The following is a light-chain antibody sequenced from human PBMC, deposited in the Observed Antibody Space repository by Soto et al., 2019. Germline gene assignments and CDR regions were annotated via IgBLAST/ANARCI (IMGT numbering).Light chain of an antibody. Sequence: ESVLTQSPGTLSLSPGERATLSCRATQSVTNNYFAWYQQKPGQSPRLIIYGVSSRATDIPDRFSGSGSGTDFTRTISRLEPEDFVVYYCQQYSSLPHTFGQGTKLEVK. V-gene: IGKV3-20*01. J-gene: IGKJ2*01. CDR2: GVS. CDR1: QSVTNNY. CDR3: QQYSSLPHT.